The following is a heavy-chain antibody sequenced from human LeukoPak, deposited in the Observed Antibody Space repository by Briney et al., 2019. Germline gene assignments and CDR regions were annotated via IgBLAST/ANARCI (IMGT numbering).Heavy chain of an antibody. CDR1: GFTFSSYG. J-gene: IGHJ3*02. D-gene: IGHD2-15*01. Sequence: GGSLRLSCAASGFTFSSYGMHWVRQAPGKGLEWVAVISYDGSNKYYADSVKGRFTISRDNSKNTLYLQMNSLRAEDTAVYYCANLVHCSGDSCYPTFDAFDIWGQGTMVTVSS. V-gene: IGHV3-30*18. CDR3: ANLVHCSGDSCYPTFDAFDI. CDR2: ISYDGSNK.